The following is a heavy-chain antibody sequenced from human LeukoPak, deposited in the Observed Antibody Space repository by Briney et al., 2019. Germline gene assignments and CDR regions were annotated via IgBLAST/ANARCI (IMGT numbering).Heavy chain of an antibody. CDR3: AKRGVVIRVILVGFHKEAYYFDS. V-gene: IGHV3-23*01. CDR1: GITLSNYG. D-gene: IGHD3-22*01. J-gene: IGHJ4*02. CDR2: ISDTGGRT. Sequence: GGSLRLSCAVSGITLSNYGMTWVRQAPGKGLEWVAGISDTGGRTNYADSVKGRFTISRDNPKNTLYLQMNSLRAEDTAVYFCAKRGVVIRVILVGFHKEAYYFDSWGLGALVTVSS.